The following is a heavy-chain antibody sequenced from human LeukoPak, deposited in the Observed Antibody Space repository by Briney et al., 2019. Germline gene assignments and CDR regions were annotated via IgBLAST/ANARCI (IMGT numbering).Heavy chain of an antibody. CDR2: ITSDGSST. V-gene: IGHV3-74*01. D-gene: IGHD2-2*01. CDR1: GFTFSNYW. CDR3: ARDGYCSSTSCYYFDY. J-gene: IGHJ4*02. Sequence: GGSLRLSCAASGFTFSNYWIHWVRQAPGKGLVWVSRITSDGSSTSYADSVKGRFTISRDNAKNTLYLQMNSLGAEDTAVYYCARDGYCSSTSCYYFDYWGQGTLVTVSS.